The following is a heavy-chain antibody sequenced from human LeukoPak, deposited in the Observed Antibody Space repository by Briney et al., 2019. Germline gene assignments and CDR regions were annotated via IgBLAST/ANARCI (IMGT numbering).Heavy chain of an antibody. J-gene: IGHJ4*02. CDR3: AKRYYDFPLDY. CDR2: ISANGGET. V-gene: IGHV3-23*01. CDR1: GFSLSTYE. Sequence: GGSLRLSCAASGFSLSTYEMNWVRQAPGKGLEWVSSISANGGETHYADSVKGRFTISRDNSKNTLYLQINNPRVEDTAVYYCAKRYYDFPLDYWGQGTLVTVSS. D-gene: IGHD3-3*01.